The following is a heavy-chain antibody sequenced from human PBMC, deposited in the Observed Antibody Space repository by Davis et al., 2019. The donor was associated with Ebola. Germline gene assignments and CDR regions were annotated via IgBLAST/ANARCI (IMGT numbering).Heavy chain of an antibody. CDR2: ISAYNGKT. Sequence: AASVKVSCKASGYTFISYGISWVRQAPGQGLEWMGWISAYNGKTNYAQNFQGRVTMTTDTSTSTAHMELRTLTSDDTAVYYCARVRWSGSFRWFDPWGQGTLVTVSS. V-gene: IGHV1-18*04. CDR3: ARVRWSGSFRWFDP. J-gene: IGHJ5*02. D-gene: IGHD6-13*01. CDR1: GYTFISYG.